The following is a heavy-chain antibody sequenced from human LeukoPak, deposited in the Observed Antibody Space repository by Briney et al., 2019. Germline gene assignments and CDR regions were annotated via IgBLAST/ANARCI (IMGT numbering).Heavy chain of an antibody. V-gene: IGHV4-61*02. J-gene: IGHJ4*02. CDR1: GGSISSGSYY. CDR3: ARRSMFFDY. Sequence: SETLSLTCTVSGGSISSGSYYWSWIRQPAGKGLEWIGRIYTSGSTNYNPSLKSRVTISVDTSKNQFSLKLSSVTAADTAVYYCARRSMFFDYWGQGTLVTVSS. CDR2: IYTSGST. D-gene: IGHD3-10*01.